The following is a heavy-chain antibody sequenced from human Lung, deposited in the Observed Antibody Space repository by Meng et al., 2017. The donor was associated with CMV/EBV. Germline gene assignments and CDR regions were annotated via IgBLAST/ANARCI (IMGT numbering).Heavy chain of an antibody. Sequence: QAQRVQVGGAVKKPGASVKVSCKASGYTFTNYGITWVRQAPGQGLEWMGWINAYNGDTNYAQTLQGRVTMTTDTSTSTAYVELRSLRSDDTAVYYCARVEVGITSGDYWGQGTLVTVSS. CDR2: INAYNGDT. D-gene: IGHD1-26*01. CDR1: GYTFTNYG. CDR3: ARVEVGITSGDY. V-gene: IGHV1-18*01. J-gene: IGHJ4*02.